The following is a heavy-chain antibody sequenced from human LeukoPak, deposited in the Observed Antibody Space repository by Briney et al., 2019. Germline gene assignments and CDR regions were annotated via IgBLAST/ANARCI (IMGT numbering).Heavy chain of an antibody. Sequence: PSETLCLFCTVSGVPITGYSWSWIRQAPGKGPEWICYIYSSGSTTYNPSLESRVSTSLEANNNHFFLKLTFVPAAETPAYYCAARPADGSWYGVFDFWSRGTLVTVSS. D-gene: IGHD6-6*01. CDR3: AARPADGSWYGVFDF. CDR1: GVPITGYS. J-gene: IGHJ4*01. V-gene: IGHV4-59*01. CDR2: IYSSGST.